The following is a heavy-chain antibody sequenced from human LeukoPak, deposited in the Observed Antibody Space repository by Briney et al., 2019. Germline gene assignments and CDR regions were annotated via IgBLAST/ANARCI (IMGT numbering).Heavy chain of an antibody. CDR1: GYTFTGYY. J-gene: IGHJ4*02. Sequence: ASVKVSCKASGYTFTGYYMHWVRQAPGQGLEWMGWINPNSGGTNYAQKFQGRVTMTRDTSISTAYMELSRLRSDDTAVYYCARDDFYYGSGGGWGQGTLVTVSS. D-gene: IGHD3-10*01. V-gene: IGHV1-2*02. CDR3: ARDDFYYGSGGG. CDR2: INPNSGGT.